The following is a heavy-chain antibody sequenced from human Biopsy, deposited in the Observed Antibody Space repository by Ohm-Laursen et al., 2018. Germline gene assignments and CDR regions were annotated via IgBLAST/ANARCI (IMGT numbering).Heavy chain of an antibody. J-gene: IGHJ4*02. CDR2: IIPMFGTA. D-gene: IGHD1-26*01. CDR3: ARGPHSGSHSCFDY. CDR1: GGTFINYA. Sequence: SSVYVSRKVSGGTFINYAFSWVRQAPGQGLEGMGGIIPMFGTANYAQMFQGRVTISADESTSTSYMELSSLTTEDTAIYYCARGPHSGSHSCFDYWGRGTLVTVSS. V-gene: IGHV1-69*13.